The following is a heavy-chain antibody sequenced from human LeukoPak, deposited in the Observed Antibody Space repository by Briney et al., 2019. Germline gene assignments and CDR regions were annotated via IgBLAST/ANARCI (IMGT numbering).Heavy chain of an antibody. CDR2: IKQDGSEK. Sequence: GGSLRLSCAASGFTFSSYWMSWVRQAPGKGLEWLANIKQDGSEKYYVDSVKGRFTISRDDAKDSLYLQMSSLRADDTAVYYCARDLSYSRDDAFDLWGQGTLVTVSS. CDR3: ARDLSYSRDDAFDL. D-gene: IGHD3-22*01. CDR1: GFTFSSYW. V-gene: IGHV3-7*01. J-gene: IGHJ3*01.